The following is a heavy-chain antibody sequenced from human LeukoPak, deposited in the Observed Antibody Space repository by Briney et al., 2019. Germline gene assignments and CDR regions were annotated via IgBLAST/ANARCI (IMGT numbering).Heavy chain of an antibody. CDR2: ISSSGST. D-gene: IGHD3-22*01. V-gene: IGHV4-4*07. CDR3: ARGPYSYDSSGAFDI. Sequence: SSETLSLTCTVSGGSISSYYLSWIRQPAGKGLEWIGRISSSGSTNYNPSLKSRVTISVDTSKNQFSLKLSSVTAADTAVYFCARGPYSYDSSGAFDIWGQGTMVTVSS. J-gene: IGHJ3*02. CDR1: GGSISSYY.